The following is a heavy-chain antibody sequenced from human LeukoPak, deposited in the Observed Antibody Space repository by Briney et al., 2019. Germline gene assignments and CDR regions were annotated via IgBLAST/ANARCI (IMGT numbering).Heavy chain of an antibody. D-gene: IGHD2-15*01. V-gene: IGHV1-46*01. J-gene: IGHJ3*02. CDR1: GYTFTSYY. CDR2: INPSGGST. CDR3: ARPTSVDDAFDI. Sequence: ASVKVSCKASGYTFTSYYMHWVRQAPGQGLEWMGIINPSGGSTSYAQKFQGRVTMTRDTSTSTVYMEPSSLRSEDTAVYYCARPTSVDDAFDIWGQGTMVTVSS.